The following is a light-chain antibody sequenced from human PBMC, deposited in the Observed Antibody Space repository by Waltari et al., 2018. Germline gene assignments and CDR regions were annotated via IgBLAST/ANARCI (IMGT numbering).Light chain of an antibody. V-gene: IGLV1-44*01. CDR3: ASWDDSLNGHVV. CDR2: SNK. Sequence: QSVLTQPPSASGTPGQRVTISCSGSSSNIGSHTVHWYQHLPGTAPTLLICSNKQRPSGVPDRFSGAKSGTSASLAISGLQSEDEADYYCASWDDSLNGHVVFGGGTKLTIL. CDR1: SSNIGSHT. J-gene: IGLJ2*01.